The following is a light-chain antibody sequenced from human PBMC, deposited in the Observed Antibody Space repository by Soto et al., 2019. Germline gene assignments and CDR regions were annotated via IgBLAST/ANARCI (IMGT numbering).Light chain of an antibody. CDR3: QQRHMWPIT. Sequence: EIVLTQSPVTLSLSPGERATLSCRASQSVRTYLAWYQVKPGQAPRLLIYDASRRATGIPPRFSGSGSGTDFTLTISSLEPEDSAVYYCQQRHMWPITFGQGTRLEIK. J-gene: IGKJ5*01. CDR1: QSVRTY. V-gene: IGKV3-11*01. CDR2: DAS.